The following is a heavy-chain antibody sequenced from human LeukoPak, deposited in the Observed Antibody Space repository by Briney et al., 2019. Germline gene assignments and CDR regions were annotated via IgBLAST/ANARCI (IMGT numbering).Heavy chain of an antibody. Sequence: GGSLSRYCVASGFNGSSHFRSWVRQAPGKGLEWVAVIYSSGRTHYADRVKGRFTISRENSKNTVFLQMNSLRVEDTAVYFCARVDHDFWIFDHWGQGALVPVSS. CDR3: ARVDHDFWIFDH. CDR2: IYSSGRT. J-gene: IGHJ4*02. CDR1: GFNGSSHF. D-gene: IGHD3/OR15-3a*01. V-gene: IGHV3-53*01.